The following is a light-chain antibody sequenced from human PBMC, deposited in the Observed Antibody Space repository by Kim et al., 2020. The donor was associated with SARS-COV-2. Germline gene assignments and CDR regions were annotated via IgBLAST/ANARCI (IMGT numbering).Light chain of an antibody. CDR3: QQYNIWPPWT. CDR1: HSVFTN. CDR2: GAS. V-gene: IGKV3-15*01. Sequence: EIVMTQSPATLSVSPGERATLSCRASHSVFTNLAWFQVKPGQAPRLLIYGASTRASGIPARFSGSGSGTEFTLTISSLQSEDFAVYYCQQYNIWPPWTFGRGTKVDIK. J-gene: IGKJ1*01.